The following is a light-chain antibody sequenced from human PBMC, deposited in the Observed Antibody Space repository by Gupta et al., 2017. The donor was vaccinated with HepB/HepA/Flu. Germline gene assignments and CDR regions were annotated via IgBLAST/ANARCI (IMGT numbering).Light chain of an antibody. V-gene: IGLV2-23*02. J-gene: IGLJ2*01. Sequence: QSALTQPASVSGSPGQSITISCTGTSSDVGFYNLVSWYQQHPGKAPKLMIYEVSNRPSGASNRFSGYKSGNTASLTISGLQAEDEAVYYCCSYATSRGVFGGGTKLTVL. CDR2: EVS. CDR1: SSDVGFYNL. CDR3: CSYATSRGV.